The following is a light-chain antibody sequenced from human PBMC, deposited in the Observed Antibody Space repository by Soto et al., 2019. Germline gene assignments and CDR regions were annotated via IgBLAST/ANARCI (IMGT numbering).Light chain of an antibody. CDR2: VAS. CDR3: QQYGSSPLT. J-gene: IGKJ4*01. CDR1: QSVSSSY. V-gene: IGKV3-20*01. Sequence: EIVWTQSPGTLSLSPGERATLSCRASQSVSSSYLAWYQQKPGQAPRLLIYVASSRATGITDRFSGSGSGTDFTLTISRLEPEDFAVYYCQQYGSSPLTFGGGNKVEIK.